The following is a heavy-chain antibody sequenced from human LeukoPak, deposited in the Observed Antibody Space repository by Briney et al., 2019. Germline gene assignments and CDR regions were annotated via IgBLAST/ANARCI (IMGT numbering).Heavy chain of an antibody. CDR2: IRYDGSNK. V-gene: IGHV3-30*02. D-gene: IGHD5-18*01. CDR3: AKDLFRGYSYGSGEYFDY. Sequence: GGSLRFSCAASGFTFSSYGMHWVRQAPGKGLEWVAFIRYDGSNKYYADSVKGRFTISRDNSKNTLYLQMNSLRAEDTAVYYCAKDLFRGYSYGSGEYFDYWGQGTLVTVSS. CDR1: GFTFSSYG. J-gene: IGHJ4*02.